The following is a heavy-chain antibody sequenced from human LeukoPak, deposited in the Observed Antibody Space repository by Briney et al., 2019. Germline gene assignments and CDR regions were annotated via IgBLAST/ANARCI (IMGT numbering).Heavy chain of an antibody. V-gene: IGHV4-59*01. J-gene: IGHJ4*02. Sequence: SETLSLTCSVSGGSISNYYWSWIRQPPGKGLEWIGYIYYSGSTNYNPSLKRRVTISVDMSKNQFSLKLSSVTAADTAVYYCARGNTEQGRRSLIVPYYFDYWGQGTLVTVSS. CDR3: ARGNTEQGRRSLIVPYYFDY. D-gene: IGHD3-22*01. CDR2: IYYSGST. CDR1: GGSISNYY.